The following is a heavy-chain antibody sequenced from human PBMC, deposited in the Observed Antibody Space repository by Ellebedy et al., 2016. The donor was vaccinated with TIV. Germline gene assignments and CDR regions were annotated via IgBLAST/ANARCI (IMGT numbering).Heavy chain of an antibody. J-gene: IGHJ4*02. CDR2: ISRSGDST. CDR3: ARDPPADRTSTWG. V-gene: IGHV3-23*01. D-gene: IGHD2-15*01. Sequence: GESLKISCAASGFTFSIYAMSWVRQAPGKGLEWVSLISRSGDSTYYADSVKGRFTISRDNSKNTLYLQMNSLRAEDTAVYYCARDPPADRTSTWGWGQGTLVTVSS. CDR1: GFTFSIYA.